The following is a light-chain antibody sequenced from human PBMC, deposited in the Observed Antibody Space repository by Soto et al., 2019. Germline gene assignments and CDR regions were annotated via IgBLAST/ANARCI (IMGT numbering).Light chain of an antibody. CDR3: QQYGSSRNT. J-gene: IGKJ4*01. Sequence: EIVLTQSPGTLSLSQGEGATLSCRASQSVDSNYLAWYQKKPGQAPRLLIYGASSRATGIPDRFSGSGSGTDFTLTISRLEPEDFAVYYCQQYGSSRNTFGGGTKVDIK. CDR1: QSVDSNY. CDR2: GAS. V-gene: IGKV3-20*01.